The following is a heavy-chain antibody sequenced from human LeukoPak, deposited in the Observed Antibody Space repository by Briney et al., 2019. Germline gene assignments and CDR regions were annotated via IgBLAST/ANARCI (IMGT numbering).Heavy chain of an antibody. J-gene: IGHJ6*02. D-gene: IGHD3-10*01. CDR3: ARGAYYYGSGSQRYYYYGMDV. CDR2: INPNSGGT. V-gene: IGHV1-2*02. Sequence: ASVKVSCKASGYTFTGYYMHWVRQAPGQGLEWMRWINPNSGGTNYAQKFQGRVTMTRDTSISTAYMELSRLRSDDTAVYYCARGAYYYGSGSQRYYYYGMDVWGQGTTVTVSS. CDR1: GYTFTGYY.